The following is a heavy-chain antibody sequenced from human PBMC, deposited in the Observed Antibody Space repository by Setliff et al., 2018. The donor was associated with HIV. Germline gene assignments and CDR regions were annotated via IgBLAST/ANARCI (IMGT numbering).Heavy chain of an antibody. J-gene: IGHJ6*03. V-gene: IGHV4-39*07. CDR1: GASISSSSYY. D-gene: IGHD2-15*01. Sequence: SETLSLTCTVSGASISSSSYYWGWIRQPPGKGLEWIGSIYYSGSTYYNPSLKSRVTISVDTSKNQFSLKLTSVTAADTAVYYCARAKGYDYYMDVWGRGTTVTVSS. CDR3: ARAKGYDYYMDV. CDR2: IYYSGST.